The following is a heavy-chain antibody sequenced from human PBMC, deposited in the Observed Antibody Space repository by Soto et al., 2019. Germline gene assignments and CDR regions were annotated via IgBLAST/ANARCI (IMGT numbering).Heavy chain of an antibody. Sequence: ASVQGSCKTSGYTFTSHGINWVRQAPGRGLEWMGWISPYNGNTNYAQNLQGRVTMTTDTSTSTAYMDLRSLRSDDTAVYYCARVSTGSSGGWFDPWGQGTLVTVSS. V-gene: IGHV1-18*04. J-gene: IGHJ5*02. D-gene: IGHD6-25*01. CDR2: ISPYNGNT. CDR1: GYTFTSHG. CDR3: ARVSTGSSGGWFDP.